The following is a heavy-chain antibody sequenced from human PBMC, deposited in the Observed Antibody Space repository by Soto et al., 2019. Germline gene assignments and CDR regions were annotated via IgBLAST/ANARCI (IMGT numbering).Heavy chain of an antibody. CDR1: GYTLTELS. Sequence: GASVKVSCKVSGYTLTELSMHWVRRAPGKGLEWMGGFDPEDGETIYAQKFQGRVTMTEDTSTDTAYMELSSLRSEDTAVYYCATAPLLPAARDFWGQGTRVTVFS. CDR3: ATAPLLPAARDF. D-gene: IGHD2-2*01. CDR2: FDPEDGET. J-gene: IGHJ4*02. V-gene: IGHV1-24*01.